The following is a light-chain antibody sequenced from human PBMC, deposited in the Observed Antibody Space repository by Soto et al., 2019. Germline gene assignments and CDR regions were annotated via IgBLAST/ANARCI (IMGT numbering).Light chain of an antibody. Sequence: DIVMTQSPATLSVSPGERATLSCRASQTISDNLVWYQQKPGQAPRLLIYGASTRATGIPARFSGSGSGAEYFLTISSLQSEDFAVYYCQQYHNWPLITFGQGTRLEIK. J-gene: IGKJ5*01. V-gene: IGKV3-15*01. CDR1: QTISDN. CDR2: GAS. CDR3: QQYHNWPLIT.